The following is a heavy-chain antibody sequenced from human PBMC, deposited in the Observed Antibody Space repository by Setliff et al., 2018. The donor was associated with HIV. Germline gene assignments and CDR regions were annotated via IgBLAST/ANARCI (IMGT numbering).Heavy chain of an antibody. V-gene: IGHV3-74*01. CDR3: AYYSSGSFYLGYYFYHGMDV. J-gene: IGHJ6*02. CDR2: INADSSST. D-gene: IGHD3-10*01. CDR1: GLTFKNYW. Sequence: GGSLRLSCAAPGLTFKNYWIHWVRQAPGKGLVWVSRINADSSSTTYADSVRGRITISRDNAQNSVYLQMTSLRAEDTAVYFCAYYSSGSFYLGYYFYHGMDVWGQGTTVTVSS.